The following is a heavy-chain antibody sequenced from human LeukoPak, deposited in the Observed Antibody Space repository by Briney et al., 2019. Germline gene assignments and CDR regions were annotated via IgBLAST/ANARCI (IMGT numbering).Heavy chain of an antibody. CDR1: GFTFSSYG. D-gene: IGHD3-9*01. Sequence: GRSLRLSCAASGFTFSSYGMHWVRQAPGKGLEWVAVISYDGSNKYYADSVKGRFTISRDNSKNTLYLQMNSLRAEDTAVYYCAKDMRYFDWSGDCWGQGTLVTVSS. CDR2: ISYDGSNK. V-gene: IGHV3-30*18. CDR3: AKDMRYFDWSGDC. J-gene: IGHJ4*02.